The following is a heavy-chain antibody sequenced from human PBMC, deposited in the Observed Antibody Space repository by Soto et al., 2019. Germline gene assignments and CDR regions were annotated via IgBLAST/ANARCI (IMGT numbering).Heavy chain of an antibody. D-gene: IGHD3-22*01. CDR2: IIPIFGTA. V-gene: IGHV1-69*01. CDR3: ARDKVGYDDRSGYYRVSVPADYYCGMDD. CDR1: GGTFSSYA. J-gene: IGHJ6*02. Sequence: QVQLVQSGAEVKKPGSSEKVSCKASGGTFSSYAISWVRQAPGQGLEWMGGIIPIFGTANYAQKFQGRVTVTAYESKRTAYMDLSSLRSEDTAVYYCARDKVGYDDRSGYYRVSVPADYYCGMDDWGQGTRVTVSS.